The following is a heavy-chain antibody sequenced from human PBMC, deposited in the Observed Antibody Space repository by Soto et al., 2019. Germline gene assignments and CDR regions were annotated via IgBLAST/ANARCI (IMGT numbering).Heavy chain of an antibody. CDR2: IDWDNDK. J-gene: IGHJ4*02. CDR3: ARMASTGGQYSYGPFDY. Sequence: SGPPLVNPTQTLTLTCSFSGFSLSTSGMCVGWIRQPPGKALEWLALIDWDNDKFYNTSLKTRLTISKDTSKNQVVLTMTNMDPVDTATYYCARMASTGGQYSYGPFDYWGQGTLVTVSS. V-gene: IGHV2-70*01. CDR1: GFSLSTSGMC. D-gene: IGHD5-18*01.